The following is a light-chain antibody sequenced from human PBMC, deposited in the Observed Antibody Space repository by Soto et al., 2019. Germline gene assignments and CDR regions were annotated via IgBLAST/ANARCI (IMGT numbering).Light chain of an antibody. V-gene: IGLV2-14*01. CDR3: SSYTTSSTLYV. CDR1: SSDVGYYNY. CDR2: DVS. Sequence: QSALTQPASVSGSPGQSITISCTGTSSDVGYYNYASWYQQHPGKAPKLMIYDVSNRPSGVSNRFSGSKSGNTASLTISGLQAEDEADYYCSSYTTSSTLYVFGTGTKVTVL. J-gene: IGLJ1*01.